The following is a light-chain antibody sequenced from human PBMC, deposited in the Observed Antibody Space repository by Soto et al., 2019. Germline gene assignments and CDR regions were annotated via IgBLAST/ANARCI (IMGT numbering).Light chain of an antibody. Sequence: DIQMTQSPSSLSAFVGDRVTITCRASQGIAPYLAWFQQKPGKVPKLLIYATSTLQSGVPSRFSGSGSGTDFTLTINSLQHEDVGTYYCQKYNSAPLTFGGGTKVDI. CDR1: QGIAPY. CDR2: ATS. V-gene: IGKV1-27*01. CDR3: QKYNSAPLT. J-gene: IGKJ4*01.